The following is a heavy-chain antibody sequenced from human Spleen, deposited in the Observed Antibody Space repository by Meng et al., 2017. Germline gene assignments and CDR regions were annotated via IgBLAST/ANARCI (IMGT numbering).Heavy chain of an antibody. V-gene: IGHV3-7*01. CDR1: GFTFSSYW. D-gene: IGHD4-17*01. J-gene: IGHJ4*02. CDR3: ARDFYRYGDLVDY. Sequence: ETLSLTCAASGFTFSSYWMSWVRQAPGKGLEWVANIKQDGSEKFYVDSVKGRFTISRDNAKNSLYLQMNSLRAEDTAVYYCARDFYRYGDLVDYWGQGTLVTVSS. CDR2: IKQDGSEK.